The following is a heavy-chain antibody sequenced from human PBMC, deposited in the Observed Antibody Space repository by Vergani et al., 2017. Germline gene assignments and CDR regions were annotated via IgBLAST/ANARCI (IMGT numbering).Heavy chain of an antibody. CDR1: GFTFSSSA. Sequence: EVQLLESGGGLVQPGGSLRLSCAASGFTFSSSAMSWVRQAPGKGLEWVSAISGSGGSTYYADSVKGRFTISRDNSKNSLYLQMNSLRAEDTALYYCAKDLGTSSGGGWFNPWGQGTLVTVSS. CDR2: ISGSGGST. CDR3: AKDLGTSSGGGWFNP. D-gene: IGHD6-6*01. V-gene: IGHV3-23*01. J-gene: IGHJ5*02.